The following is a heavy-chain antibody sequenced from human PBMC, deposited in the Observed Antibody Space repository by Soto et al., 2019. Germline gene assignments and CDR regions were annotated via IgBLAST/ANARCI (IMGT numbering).Heavy chain of an antibody. Sequence: PGGSLRLSCAASGFTFSSYSMNWVRQAPGKGLEWVSSISSSSSYIYYADSVKGRFTISRDNAKNSLYLQMNSLRAEDTAVYYCARDQRGQWPVRDYYYYGMDVWGQGTTVTVSS. CDR1: GFTFSSYS. D-gene: IGHD6-19*01. V-gene: IGHV3-21*01. J-gene: IGHJ6*02. CDR2: ISSSSSYI. CDR3: ARDQRGQWPVRDYYYYGMDV.